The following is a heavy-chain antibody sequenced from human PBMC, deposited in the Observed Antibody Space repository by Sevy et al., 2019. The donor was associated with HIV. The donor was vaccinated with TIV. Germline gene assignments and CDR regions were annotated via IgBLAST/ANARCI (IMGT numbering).Heavy chain of an antibody. Sequence: ASVKVSCKASGYTFSDHFIHWVRQAPGQGLEWMGWINPKSGDTKYAQNFHGRVTLTRDTSIGSGYMELTSLRSDDTAVYYCATHGGYRYGSLLDYWGQGTLVTVSS. CDR2: INPKSGDT. V-gene: IGHV1-2*02. CDR3: ATHGGYRYGSLLDY. J-gene: IGHJ4*02. CDR1: GYTFSDHF. D-gene: IGHD5-18*01.